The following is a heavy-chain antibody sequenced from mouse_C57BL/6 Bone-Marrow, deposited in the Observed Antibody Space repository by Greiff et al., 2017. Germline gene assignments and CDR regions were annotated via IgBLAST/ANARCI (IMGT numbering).Heavy chain of an antibody. J-gene: IGHJ2*01. V-gene: IGHV1-19*01. CDR1: GYTFTDYY. Sequence: EVQLQQSGPVLVKPGASVKISCKASGYTFTDYYMTWVKQSQGKRLEWIGVINPYNGGTSYNHKLKGQATFSVDKSSSTLYLELSSLTSEDYAVYYCARGIYYFDYWGQGTTLTVSS. CDR2: INPYNGGT. CDR3: ARGIYYFDY.